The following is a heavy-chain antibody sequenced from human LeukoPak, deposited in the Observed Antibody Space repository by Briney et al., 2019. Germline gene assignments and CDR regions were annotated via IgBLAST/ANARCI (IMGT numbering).Heavy chain of an antibody. V-gene: IGHV3-74*01. J-gene: IGHJ3*02. CDR1: GFTFSSYW. D-gene: IGHD3-22*01. CDR2: INSDGSST. CDR3: ARETYCDSSEAFDI. Sequence: GGSLRLSCAASGFTFSSYWMHWVRQAPGKGLVWVSRINSDGSSTSYADSVKGLFTIPRDNAKNTLYLQMTSLRAEDTAVYYCARETYCDSSEAFDIWGQGTMVTVSS.